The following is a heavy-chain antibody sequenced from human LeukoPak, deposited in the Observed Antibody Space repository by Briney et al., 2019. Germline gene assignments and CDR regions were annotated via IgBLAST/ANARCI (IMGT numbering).Heavy chain of an antibody. Sequence: SVKVSCKASGGTFSSYAISWVRQAPGQGLEWMGGIIPIFGTANYAQKFQGRVTITADESTSTAYMELSSLRSEDSAVYYCARGSRGWAPYDAFDIWGQGTMVTVSS. D-gene: IGHD6-19*01. CDR2: IIPIFGTA. V-gene: IGHV1-69*13. CDR3: ARGSRGWAPYDAFDI. J-gene: IGHJ3*02. CDR1: GGTFSSYA.